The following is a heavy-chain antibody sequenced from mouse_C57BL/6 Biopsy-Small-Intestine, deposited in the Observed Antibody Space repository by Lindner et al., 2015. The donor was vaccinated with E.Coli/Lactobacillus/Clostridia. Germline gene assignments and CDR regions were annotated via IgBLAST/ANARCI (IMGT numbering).Heavy chain of an antibody. CDR2: IWTGGST. D-gene: IGHD2-5*01. Sequence: VQLQESGPGLVAPSQNLSITCTVSGFSLISYAISWVRQPPGKGLEWLGVIWTGGSTNYNSALKSRLTISKDNSKSQVFLKMNSLQTDDTAMYYCASDYSNYGGFAYWGQGTLVTVSA. CDR3: ASDYSNYGGFAY. V-gene: IGHV2-9-1*01. J-gene: IGHJ3*01. CDR1: GFSLISYA.